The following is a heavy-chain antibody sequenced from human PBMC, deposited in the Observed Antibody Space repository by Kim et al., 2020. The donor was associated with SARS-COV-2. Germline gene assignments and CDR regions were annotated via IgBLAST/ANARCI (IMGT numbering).Heavy chain of an antibody. J-gene: IGHJ4*02. CDR1: GFTFRNYY. Sequence: GGSLRLSCAVSGFTFRNYYMNWVRQAPGKGLEWISYISRSSEAIYYADSVKGRNTISRDNAKNSLYLQMNSLRAEDTAVYYCGRCDYGNNHVDFCGQGTLVTVSS. D-gene: IGHD4-17*01. V-gene: IGHV3-48*04. CDR2: ISRSSEAI. CDR3: GRCDYGNNHVDF.